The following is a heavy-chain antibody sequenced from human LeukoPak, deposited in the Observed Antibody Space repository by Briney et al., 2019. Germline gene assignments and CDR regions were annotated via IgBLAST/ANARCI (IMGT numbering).Heavy chain of an antibody. CDR3: ARRGSSDPTYGMDV. CDR2: INPNSGGT. Sequence: ASVKVSCKASGYTFTGYYMHWVRQAPGQGLEWMGWINPNSGGTNYAQKFQGRVTMTRDTSISTAYMEVSRLRSDNTAAYYCARRGSSDPTYGMDVWGQGTTVTVSS. V-gene: IGHV1-2*02. D-gene: IGHD1-26*01. CDR1: GYTFTGYY. J-gene: IGHJ6*02.